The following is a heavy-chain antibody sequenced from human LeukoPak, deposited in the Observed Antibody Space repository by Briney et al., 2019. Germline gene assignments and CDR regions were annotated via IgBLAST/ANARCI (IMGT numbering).Heavy chain of an antibody. Sequence: GGSLRLSCAASGFTFSSYWMSWVRQAPGKGLEWVSAISGSGGSTYYADSVKGRFTISRDKSKNTLSLQMNSLRAEDTAVYYCAKVSIAARPLWFDPWGQGTLVTVSS. CDR1: GFTFSSYW. D-gene: IGHD6-6*01. CDR2: ISGSGGST. CDR3: AKVSIAARPLWFDP. V-gene: IGHV3-23*01. J-gene: IGHJ5*02.